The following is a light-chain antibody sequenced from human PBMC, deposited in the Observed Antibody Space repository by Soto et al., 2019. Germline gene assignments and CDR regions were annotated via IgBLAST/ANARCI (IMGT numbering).Light chain of an antibody. CDR1: QGIASY. J-gene: IGKJ4*01. V-gene: IGKV1-9*01. CDR3: QHLNNYLPT. CDR2: SAS. Sequence: DIQLTQSPSFLSASVGDRVTITCRASQGIASYLAWYQQKPGKAPRLLIYSASTLQSGVPSRFSGSGSGTEFTLTISSLQPEDFSTYYCQHLNNYLPTFGGGTKVEIK.